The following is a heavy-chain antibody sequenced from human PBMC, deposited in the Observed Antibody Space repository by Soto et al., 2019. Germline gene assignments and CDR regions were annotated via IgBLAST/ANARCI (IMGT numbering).Heavy chain of an antibody. CDR3: ARRVYYDVFTNWYFDS. J-gene: IGHJ4*02. CDR2: TIQSGST. V-gene: IGHV4-34*12. D-gene: IGHD3-22*01. Sequence: SETLSLTCAVYGGSFSGYYWSWIRQPPGKGLEWIGETIQSGSTNYNPSLKTRVTISIDTSKNQFSLELNSVTAADTAVYYCARRVYYDVFTNWYFDSWGQGNMVTVS. CDR1: GGSFSGYY.